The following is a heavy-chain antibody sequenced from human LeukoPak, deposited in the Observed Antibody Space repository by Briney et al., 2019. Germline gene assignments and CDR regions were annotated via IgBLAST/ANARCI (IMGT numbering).Heavy chain of an antibody. V-gene: IGHV4-59*12. CDR1: GGSFTSYC. Sequence: KPAETLSLTCTVSGGSFTSYCWSWVRQPPGKGLEWIGYIYYSGSNNYNPSLKSRVTISLDTSKNQFSLKLNSVTAADTAVYYCVTEPGYCTGGRCYGGWFDPWGQGTLVTVSS. D-gene: IGHD2-15*01. CDR3: VTEPGYCTGGRCYGGWFDP. J-gene: IGHJ5*02. CDR2: IYYSGSN.